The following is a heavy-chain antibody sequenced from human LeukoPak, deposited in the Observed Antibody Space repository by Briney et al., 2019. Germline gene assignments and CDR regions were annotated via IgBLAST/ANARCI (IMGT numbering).Heavy chain of an antibody. D-gene: IGHD3-9*01. CDR1: GGSISSGGYS. J-gene: IGHJ6*02. Sequence: SQTLSLTCAVSGGSISSGGYSWRWIRQPPGKGLEWIGYIYHSGSTYYNPSLKSRVTISVDRSKNQFSLKLSSVTAADTAVYYCARYDILTGYDYGMDVWGQGTTVTVSS. V-gene: IGHV4-30-2*01. CDR3: ARYDILTGYDYGMDV. CDR2: IYHSGST.